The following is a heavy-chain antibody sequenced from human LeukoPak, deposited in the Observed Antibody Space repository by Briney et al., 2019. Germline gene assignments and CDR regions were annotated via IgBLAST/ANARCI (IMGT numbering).Heavy chain of an antibody. V-gene: IGHV1-69*10. D-gene: IGHD2-2*01. CDR1: GGTFSSYA. J-gene: IGHJ6*02. Sequence: GASVKVSCKASGGTFSSYAISWVRQAPGQGLEWMGGIIPILGIANYAQKFQGRVTITADKSTSTAYMELSSLRSEDTAVYYCARDYVVAVVVVPAAMPGAYYYYGMDVWGQGTTVTVSS. CDR2: IIPILGIA. CDR3: ARDYVVAVVVVPAAMPGAYYYYGMDV.